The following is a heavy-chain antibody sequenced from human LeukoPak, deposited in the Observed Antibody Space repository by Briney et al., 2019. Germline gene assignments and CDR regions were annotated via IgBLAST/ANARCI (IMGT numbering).Heavy chain of an antibody. CDR3: ARDPYGSGRNDY. V-gene: IGHV1-2*02. CDR2: INPNSGGT. Sequence: GASVKVSCKASGYTFTRYYMHWVRQAPGQGLEWMGWINPNSGGTNYAQKFQGRVTMTRDTSISTAYMELSRLRSDDTAVYYCARDPYGSGRNDYWGQGTLVTVSS. J-gene: IGHJ4*02. D-gene: IGHD3-10*01. CDR1: GYTFTRYY.